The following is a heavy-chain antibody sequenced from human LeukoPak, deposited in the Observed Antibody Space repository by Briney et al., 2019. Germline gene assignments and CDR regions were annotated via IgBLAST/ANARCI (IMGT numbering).Heavy chain of an antibody. CDR3: AKEWYYDSSGQGDY. J-gene: IGHJ4*02. CDR2: IRYDGSNE. Sequence: GSLRLSCAASGFSFSAYGMHWVRQAPGKGLEWVAFIRYDGSNEYYADSVKGRFTISRDNSKNTLYLQMNSLRAEDTAVYYCAKEWYYDSSGQGDYWGQGTLVTVSS. CDR1: GFSFSAYG. V-gene: IGHV3-30*02. D-gene: IGHD3-22*01.